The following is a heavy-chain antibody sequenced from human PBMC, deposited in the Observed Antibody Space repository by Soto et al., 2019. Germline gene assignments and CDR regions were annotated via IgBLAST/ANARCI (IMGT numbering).Heavy chain of an antibody. Sequence: QVQLVQSGADVKKPGSSVKVSCKASGGTFSSYAISWVRQAPGQGLEWMGGIIPIFGTANYAQKFQGRVTITADESPSTAYMELSSLRSEDTAVYYWARAAMNCISTSCYLDYWGQGTLVTVSS. CDR3: ARAAMNCISTSCYLDY. CDR2: IIPIFGTA. CDR1: GGTFSSYA. J-gene: IGHJ4*02. D-gene: IGHD2-2*01. V-gene: IGHV1-69*12.